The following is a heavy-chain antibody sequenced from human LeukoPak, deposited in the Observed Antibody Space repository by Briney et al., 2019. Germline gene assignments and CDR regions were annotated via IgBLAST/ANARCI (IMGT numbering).Heavy chain of an antibody. V-gene: IGHV4-34*01. CDR1: GGSFSGYY. CDR3: ARGDRNSRYYYYYYYMDV. CDR2: INHSGST. J-gene: IGHJ6*03. D-gene: IGHD4-23*01. Sequence: SETLSLTCAVYGGSFSGYYWSWIRQPPGKGLEWIGEINHSGSTNYNPSLKSRVTISVDTSKNQSSLKLSSVTAADTAVYYCARGDRNSRYYYYYYYMDVWGKGTTVTVSS.